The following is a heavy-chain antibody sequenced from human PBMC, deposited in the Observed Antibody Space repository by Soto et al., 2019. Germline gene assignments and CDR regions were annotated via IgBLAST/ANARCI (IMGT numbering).Heavy chain of an antibody. V-gene: IGHV1-69*12. CDR1: GGSFSSNA. Sequence: QVQLVQSGAEVKKPSSSVKVSCKASGGSFSSNAISWVRQAPGQGLEWMGVIIPILGTTTYAQKFQGRVTVTAXESTTTAYMALSSLRSDDTAVYFCARDRVMRGNSYYYGMDVWGQGTTVTVSS. D-gene: IGHD2-8*01. CDR2: IIPILGTT. J-gene: IGHJ6*02. CDR3: ARDRVMRGNSYYYGMDV.